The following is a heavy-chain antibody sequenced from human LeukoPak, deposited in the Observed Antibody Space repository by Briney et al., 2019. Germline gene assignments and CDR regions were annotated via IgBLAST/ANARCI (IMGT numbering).Heavy chain of an antibody. D-gene: IGHD3-9*01. Sequence: GGSLRLSCAASGFTFDDYGMSWVRQAPGKGLEWVANIKQDGSEKYYVDSVKGRFTISRDNAKNSLYLQMNSLRAEDTAVYYCARHSDYDILTGPNDYWGQGTLVTVSS. CDR1: GFTFDDYG. J-gene: IGHJ4*02. V-gene: IGHV3-7*01. CDR3: ARHSDYDILTGPNDY. CDR2: IKQDGSEK.